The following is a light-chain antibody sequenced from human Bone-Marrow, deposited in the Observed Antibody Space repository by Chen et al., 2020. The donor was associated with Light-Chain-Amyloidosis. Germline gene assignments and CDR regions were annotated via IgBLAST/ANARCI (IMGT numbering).Light chain of an antibody. Sequence: SYELTQPPSVSVSPVQTARITCSGDDLPTKYAYWYQHKPGQAPVLVIHRDTERPSGISERFSGSSAGTTATLTISGVQAEDEADYHCQSADSSGTYEVIVGGGTKLTVL. CDR2: RDT. CDR3: QSADSSGTYEVI. CDR1: DLPTKY. J-gene: IGLJ2*01. V-gene: IGLV3-25*03.